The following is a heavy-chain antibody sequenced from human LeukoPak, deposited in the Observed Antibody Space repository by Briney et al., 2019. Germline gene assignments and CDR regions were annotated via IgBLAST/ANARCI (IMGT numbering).Heavy chain of an antibody. CDR3: AKVPPSITAAGNWLGP. CDR1: GYTFTGYY. J-gene: IGHJ5*02. V-gene: IGHV1-2*06. CDR2: INPNTGGT. Sequence: ASEKVSCKASGYTFTGYYIHWVRQAPGQGLEWMGRINPNTGGTDYAQKFQGRATMTRDTSITTAYMELSRLTSDDTAIYYCAKVPPSITAAGNWLGPWGQGALVTVSS. D-gene: IGHD6-13*01.